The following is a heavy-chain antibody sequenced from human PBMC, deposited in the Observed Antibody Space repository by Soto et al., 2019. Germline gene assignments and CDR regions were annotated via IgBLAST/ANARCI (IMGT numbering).Heavy chain of an antibody. V-gene: IGHV4-59*01. D-gene: IGHD1-26*01. CDR3: ARYSGSYSYNWFDP. CDR1: GGSISSYY. J-gene: IGHJ5*02. Sequence: SETLSLTCTVSGGSISSYYWSWIRQPPGKGLEWIGYIYYSGTTNYNPSLKSRVTISVDASKNQFSLKLSSVTAADTAVYYCARYSGSYSYNWFDPWGQGTLVTVSS. CDR2: IYYSGTT.